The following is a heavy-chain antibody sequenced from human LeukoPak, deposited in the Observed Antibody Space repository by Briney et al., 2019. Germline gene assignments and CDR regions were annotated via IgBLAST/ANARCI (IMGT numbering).Heavy chain of an antibody. CDR2: IYYSGST. D-gene: IGHD6-19*01. CDR3: ARVGSSGWFSNVY. Sequence: SETLSLTCTVSGGSVSSGSYYWSWIRQPPGKGLEWIGYIYYSGSTNYNPSLKNRVTISVDTSKNQFSLKLSSVTAADTAVYYCARVGSSGWFSNVYWGQGTLVTVSS. J-gene: IGHJ4*02. CDR1: GGSVSSGSYY. V-gene: IGHV4-61*01.